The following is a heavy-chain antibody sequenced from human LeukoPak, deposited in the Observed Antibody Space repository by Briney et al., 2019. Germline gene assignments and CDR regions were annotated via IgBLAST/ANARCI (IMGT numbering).Heavy chain of an antibody. Sequence: SETLSLTCTASGGSISGYYWSWIRQPAGQGLEWIGRIYSSGSTNYNPSLKSRVTMSIDTSKNQFSLKLSSVTAADTAFYYCARDTKFSPWGQGTLVTVSS. D-gene: IGHD3-3*01. J-gene: IGHJ5*02. CDR3: ARDTKFSP. V-gene: IGHV4-4*07. CDR1: GGSISGYY. CDR2: IYSSGST.